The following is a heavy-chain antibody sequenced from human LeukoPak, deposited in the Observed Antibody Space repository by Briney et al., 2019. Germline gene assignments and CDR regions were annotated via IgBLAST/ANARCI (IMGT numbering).Heavy chain of an antibody. CDR2: INHSGST. CDR1: GGSFSGYY. Sequence: SETPSLTCAVYGGSFSGYYWSWIRQPPGKGLEWIGEINHSGSTNYNPSLKSRVTISVDTSKNQFSLKLSSVTAADTAVYYCARATVVTPCAFDIWGQGTMVTVSS. D-gene: IGHD4-23*01. J-gene: IGHJ3*02. V-gene: IGHV4-34*01. CDR3: ARATVVTPCAFDI.